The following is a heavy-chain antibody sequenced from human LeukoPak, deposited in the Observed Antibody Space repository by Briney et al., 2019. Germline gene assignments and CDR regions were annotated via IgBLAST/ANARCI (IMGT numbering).Heavy chain of an antibody. CDR3: AKLPVAGLYFDY. CDR1: GFTFSSYA. Sequence: PGGSLRLSCAASGFTFSSYAMSWVRQAPGKGLEWVSAISGSGSNTYYADSVKGRFTISRDNSKNTLYLQMNSLRAEDTAVYYCAKLPVAGLYFDYWGQGTLVTVSS. J-gene: IGHJ4*02. CDR2: ISGSGSNT. V-gene: IGHV3-23*01. D-gene: IGHD6-19*01.